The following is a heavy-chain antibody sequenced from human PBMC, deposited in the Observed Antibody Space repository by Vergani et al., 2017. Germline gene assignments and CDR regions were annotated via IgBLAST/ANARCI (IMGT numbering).Heavy chain of an antibody. Sequence: QVQLVESGGGVVQPGGSLRLSCAASGFTFSSYGMHWVRQAPGKGLEWVAFIRYDGSNKYYADSVKGRFTISRDNSKNTLYLQMNSLRAEDTAVYYCARGDWSIVVTDYGIDVWGQGTTVTVSS. CDR1: GFTFSSYG. J-gene: IGHJ6*02. D-gene: IGHD2-2*01. V-gene: IGHV3-30*02. CDR3: ARGDWSIVVTDYGIDV. CDR2: IRYDGSNK.